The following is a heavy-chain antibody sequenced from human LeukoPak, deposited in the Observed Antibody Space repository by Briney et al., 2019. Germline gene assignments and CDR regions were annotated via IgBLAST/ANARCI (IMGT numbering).Heavy chain of an antibody. Sequence: GRSLRLSCAASGFTFSSYGMHWVRQAPGKGLEWVAVIWYDGSNKYYADSVKGRFTISRDNSKNTLYLQMNSLRAEDTAVYYCARVHLKGLVLGYFQHWGQGTLVTVSS. CDR1: GFTFSSYG. D-gene: IGHD2-15*01. V-gene: IGHV3-33*01. CDR2: IWYDGSNK. J-gene: IGHJ1*01. CDR3: ARVHLKGLVLGYFQH.